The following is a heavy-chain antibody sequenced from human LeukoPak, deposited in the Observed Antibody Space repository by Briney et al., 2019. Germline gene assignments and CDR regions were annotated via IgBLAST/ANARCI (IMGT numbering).Heavy chain of an antibody. J-gene: IGHJ5*02. V-gene: IGHV1-69*02. Sequence: SVKVSCKASGYTFTGYYMHWVRQAPGQGLEWMGRIIPILGIANYAQKFQGRVTITADKSTSTAYMELSSLRSEDTAVYYCAGHTGYNWFDPWGQGTLVTVSS. CDR2: IIPILGIA. CDR3: AGHTGYNWFDP. CDR1: GYTFTGYY.